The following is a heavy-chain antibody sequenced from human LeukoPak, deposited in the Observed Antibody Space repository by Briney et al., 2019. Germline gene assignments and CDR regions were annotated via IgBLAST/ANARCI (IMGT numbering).Heavy chain of an antibody. CDR1: GGSISSSSYY. J-gene: IGHJ4*02. V-gene: IGHV4-39*07. D-gene: IGHD3-9*01. Sequence: SETLSLTCTVSGGSISSSSYYWGWIRQPPGKGLEWIGSIYYSGSTYYNPSLKSRVTISVDSSKNQFSLKLSSVTAADTAVYYCARGVRYFDWLSYYFDYWGQGTLVTVSS. CDR2: IYYSGST. CDR3: ARGVRYFDWLSYYFDY.